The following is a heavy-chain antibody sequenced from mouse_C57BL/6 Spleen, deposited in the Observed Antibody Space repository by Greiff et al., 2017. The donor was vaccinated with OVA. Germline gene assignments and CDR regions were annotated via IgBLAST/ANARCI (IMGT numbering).Heavy chain of an antibody. V-gene: IGHV5-4*01. CDR3: ARGTTVVAKASYYFDY. CDR1: GFTFSSYA. Sequence: EVQGVESGGGLVKPGGSLKLSCAASGFTFSSYAMSWVRQTPEKRLEWVATISDGGSYTYYPDNVKGRFTISRDNAKNNLYLQMSHLKSEDTAMYYCARGTTVVAKASYYFDYWGQGTTLTVSS. D-gene: IGHD1-1*01. J-gene: IGHJ2*01. CDR2: ISDGGSYT.